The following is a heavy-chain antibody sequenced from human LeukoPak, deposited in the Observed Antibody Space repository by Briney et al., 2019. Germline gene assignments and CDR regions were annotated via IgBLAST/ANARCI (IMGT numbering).Heavy chain of an antibody. Sequence: SETLSLTCTVSGGSISSYYWSWIRQPPGKGLEWIGYIYYSGSTNYSPSLKSRVTISRDTSKNQFSLKLSSVTAADTAVYYCARLSSGSQNWFDPWGQGTLVTVSS. CDR3: ARLSSGSQNWFDP. J-gene: IGHJ5*02. CDR2: IYYSGST. D-gene: IGHD6-19*01. CDR1: GGSISSYY. V-gene: IGHV4-59*08.